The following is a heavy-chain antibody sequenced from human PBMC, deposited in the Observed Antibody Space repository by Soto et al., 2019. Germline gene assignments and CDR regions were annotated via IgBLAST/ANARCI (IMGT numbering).Heavy chain of an antibody. CDR1: GLTFSNDE. V-gene: IGHV3-48*03. J-gene: IGHJ3*01. CDR2: IGRGGTTT. D-gene: IGHD3-10*01. CDR3: ATRSGGGGAFDF. Sequence: GGSLRLSCAASGLTFSNDEMNWVRQAPGKGLEWVSYIGRGGTTTYYADSLKGRFTISRDNAKNSLYLQMNSLRAEDTAVYYCATRSGGGGAFDFWGQGTMVTVSS.